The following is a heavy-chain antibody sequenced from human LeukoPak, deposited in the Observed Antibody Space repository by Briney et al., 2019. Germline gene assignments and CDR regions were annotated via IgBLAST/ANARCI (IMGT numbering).Heavy chain of an antibody. D-gene: IGHD6-6*01. CDR2: MNPNSGNT. CDR3: AIRIAARPASWFDP. CDR1: GYTFASYD. Sequence: ASVKVSCKASGYTFASYDINWVRQATGQGLEWMGGMNPNSGNTGYAQKFQGRVTMTRNTSISTAYMELSSLRSEDTAVYYCAIRIAARPASWFDPWGQGTLVTVSS. J-gene: IGHJ5*02. V-gene: IGHV1-8*01.